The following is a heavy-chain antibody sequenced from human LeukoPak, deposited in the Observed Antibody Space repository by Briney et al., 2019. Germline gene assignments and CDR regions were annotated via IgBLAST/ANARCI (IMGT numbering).Heavy chain of an antibody. J-gene: IGHJ5*02. CDR3: ARDRLEWLLGLDP. CDR2: IYTSGST. Sequence: SETLSLTCTVSGGSTSSGSYYWSWIRQPAGKGLEWIGRIYTSGSTNYNPSLKSRVTISVDTSKNQFSLKLSSVTAADTAVYYCARDRLEWLLGLDPWGQGTLVTVSS. V-gene: IGHV4-61*02. CDR1: GGSTSSGSYY. D-gene: IGHD3-3*01.